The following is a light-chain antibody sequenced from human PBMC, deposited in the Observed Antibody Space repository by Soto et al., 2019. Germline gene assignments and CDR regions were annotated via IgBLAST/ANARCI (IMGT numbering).Light chain of an antibody. V-gene: IGKV1-17*01. Sequence: DLQMTQFPSSLSASVGDRVTITCRASQGIRNDLGWYQQKPGKAPKRLIYGASSLQSGVPSRFSGSGSGTEFTLAISSLQPEDSATFYCLQHSTYPLTFGQGTKVEIK. CDR1: QGIRND. CDR2: GAS. J-gene: IGKJ1*01. CDR3: LQHSTYPLT.